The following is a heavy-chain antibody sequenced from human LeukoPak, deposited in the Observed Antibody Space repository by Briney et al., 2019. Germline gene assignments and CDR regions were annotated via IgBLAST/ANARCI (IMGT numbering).Heavy chain of an antibody. J-gene: IGHJ6*03. D-gene: IGHD2/OR15-2a*01. CDR3: ARAFLYYYYMDV. V-gene: IGHV1-46*01. Sequence: ASVKVSCKASGYTFTSYYMHWVRQAPGQGLEWMGIINPSGGSTSYAQKLQGRVTMTTDTSTSTAYMELRSLRSDDTAVYYCARAFLYYYYMDVWGKGTTVTVSS. CDR1: GYTFTSYY. CDR2: INPSGGST.